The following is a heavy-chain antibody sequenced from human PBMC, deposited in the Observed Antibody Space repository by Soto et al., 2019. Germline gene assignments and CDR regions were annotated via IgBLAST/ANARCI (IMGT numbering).Heavy chain of an antibody. CDR2: TYYSGST. Sequence: QVQLQESGPGLVKPSQTLSLTCTVSGGSISSGGYYWSWIRQHPGKGLEWIGDTYYSGSTYYNPSLKSRVTIAVDTSKNQFSLKLSSVTAADTAVYYCATYGSGTYKPTTFDYWGQGTLVTVSS. D-gene: IGHD3-10*01. V-gene: IGHV4-31*03. CDR1: GGSISSGGYY. J-gene: IGHJ4*02. CDR3: ATYGSGTYKPTTFDY.